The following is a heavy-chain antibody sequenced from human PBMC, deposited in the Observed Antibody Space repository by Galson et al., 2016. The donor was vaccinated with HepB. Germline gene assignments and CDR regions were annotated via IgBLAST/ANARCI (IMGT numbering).Heavy chain of an antibody. D-gene: IGHD3-3*02. J-gene: IGHJ6*02. Sequence: SVKVSCKASGYTFASYGISWVRQAPGQGLEWMGWISGYNGNTEYAKKFQGRVTMTTDTSTSTVYMELRSLRSDDTAVYYCARERSAFYYYYYGMDVWGLGTTVTVSS. CDR3: ARERSAFYYYYYGMDV. CDR2: ISGYNGNT. CDR1: GYTFASYG. V-gene: IGHV1-18*01.